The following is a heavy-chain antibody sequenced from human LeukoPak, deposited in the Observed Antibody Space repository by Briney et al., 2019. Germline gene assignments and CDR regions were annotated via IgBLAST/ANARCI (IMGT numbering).Heavy chain of an antibody. V-gene: IGHV7-4-1*02. Sequence: SVKVSCKAFGYTLTRYALNWVRQGPGQGLEWMGGINTDTGNPSYAQGFTGRFVFSLDTSVSTAYLQITGLEAEDTAVYYCARASTTLTTSQIDYYYYMDVWGKGTTVTISS. D-gene: IGHD4-17*01. J-gene: IGHJ6*03. CDR3: ARASTTLTTSQIDYYYYMDV. CDR1: GYTLTRYA. CDR2: INTDTGNP.